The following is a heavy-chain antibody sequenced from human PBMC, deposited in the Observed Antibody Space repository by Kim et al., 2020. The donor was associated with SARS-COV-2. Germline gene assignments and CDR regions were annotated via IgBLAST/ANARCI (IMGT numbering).Heavy chain of an antibody. D-gene: IGHD3-10*01. Sequence: GGPLRLSCAASGFTFSSYWMHWVRQAPGKGLVWVSRVNRDGSTTNYADSVKGRFTISRDNAKNTLYLQMNSLRAEDTAVYYCARETPVRGEYYFDYWGQGILVTVSS. CDR2: VNRDGSTT. V-gene: IGHV3-74*01. J-gene: IGHJ4*02. CDR3: ARETPVRGEYYFDY. CDR1: GFTFSSYW.